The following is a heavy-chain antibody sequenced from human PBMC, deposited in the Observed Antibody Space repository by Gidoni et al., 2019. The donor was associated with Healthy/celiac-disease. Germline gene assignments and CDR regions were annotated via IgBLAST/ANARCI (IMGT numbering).Heavy chain of an antibody. CDR3: AKDSGDYYGSGSSFDY. Sequence: EVQLLASGGGLVQPGGSLRLSCAAAGFTFSSSAMSWVRQAPGKGLEWVSAISRSGGSTYYADSVKGRFTISRDKSKNTLYLQMNSLRAEDTAVYYCAKDSGDYYGSGSSFDYWGQGTLVTVSS. J-gene: IGHJ4*02. V-gene: IGHV3-23*01. D-gene: IGHD3-10*01. CDR2: ISRSGGST. CDR1: GFTFSSSA.